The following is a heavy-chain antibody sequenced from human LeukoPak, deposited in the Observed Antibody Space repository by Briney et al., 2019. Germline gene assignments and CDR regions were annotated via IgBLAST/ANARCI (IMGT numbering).Heavy chain of an antibody. CDR1: GFTFSDYY. Sequence: GGSLRLYCAAPGFTFSDYYMSWIRQAPGKGLEWVSYISSSSSYTNYADSVKGRFTISRDNAKNSLYLQMNSLRAEDTAVYYCARDLLVVPAAIGWFDPWGQGTLVTVSS. V-gene: IGHV3-11*06. CDR3: ARDLLVVPAAIGWFDP. J-gene: IGHJ5*02. CDR2: ISSSSSYT. D-gene: IGHD2-2*02.